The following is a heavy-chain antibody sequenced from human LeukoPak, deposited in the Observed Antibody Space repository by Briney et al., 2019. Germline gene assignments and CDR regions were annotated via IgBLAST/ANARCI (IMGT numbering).Heavy chain of an antibody. Sequence: PSATLSLTCTVSGGSINSYYWSWIRQPPGKALELIGYIYYSGSTNYNPSLKHRVTISLDTSKNQFSLKVSSVTAADTAVYYCARALTPGSSSGGTCSYFDYWGQGTLVNVSS. J-gene: IGHJ4*02. CDR2: IYYSGST. CDR1: GGSINSYY. CDR3: ARALTPGSSSGGTCSYFDY. V-gene: IGHV4-59*01. D-gene: IGHD2-15*01.